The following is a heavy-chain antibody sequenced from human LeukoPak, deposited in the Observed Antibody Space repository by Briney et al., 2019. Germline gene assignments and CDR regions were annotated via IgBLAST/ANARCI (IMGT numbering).Heavy chain of an antibody. CDR1: GGTFSSYA. CDR2: IIPIFGTA. V-gene: IGHV1-69*06. J-gene: IGHJ3*02. D-gene: IGHD6-13*01. Sequence: GASVKVSCKASGGTFSSYAISWVRQAPGQGLEWMGGIIPIFGTANYAQKFQGRVTITADKSTSTAYMDLSSLRSEDTAVYYCARGGIAAARSNAFDIWGQGTMVTVSS. CDR3: ARGGIAAARSNAFDI.